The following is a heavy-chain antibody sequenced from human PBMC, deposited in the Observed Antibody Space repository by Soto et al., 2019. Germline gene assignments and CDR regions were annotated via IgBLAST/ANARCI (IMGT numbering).Heavy chain of an antibody. Sequence: QLQLQESGSGLVKPSQTLSLTCAVSGGSISSGGYSWSWIRQPPGKGLVWIGYIYHSGSTYYNPSLKSRVTISVDRSKNQFSLKLSSVTAADTAVYYCARGVWFGDHGYYYYGMDVWGQGTTVTVSS. V-gene: IGHV4-30-2*01. D-gene: IGHD3-10*01. J-gene: IGHJ6*02. CDR2: IYHSGST. CDR1: GGSISSGGYS. CDR3: ARGVWFGDHGYYYYGMDV.